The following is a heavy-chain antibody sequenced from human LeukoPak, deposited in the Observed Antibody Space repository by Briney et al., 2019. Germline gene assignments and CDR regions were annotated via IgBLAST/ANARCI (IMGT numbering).Heavy chain of an antibody. D-gene: IGHD3-16*01. CDR3: AKGAEIDL. CDR1: GFSVTDNY. Sequence: GGSLRLSCAISGFSVTDNYMSWVRQAPGKGLEWVSAVTGPGDTTYYADSVKGRFFMSREDSKTTVYLQMNSLRAEDTAIYYCAKGAEIDLWGQGTLVTVSS. CDR2: VTGPGDTT. J-gene: IGHJ5*02. V-gene: IGHV3-23*01.